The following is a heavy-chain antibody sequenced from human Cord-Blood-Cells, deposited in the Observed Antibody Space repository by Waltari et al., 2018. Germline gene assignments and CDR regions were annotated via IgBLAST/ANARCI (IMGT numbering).Heavy chain of an antibody. CDR1: GFTFTSSA. V-gene: IGHV1-58*01. Sequence: QMQLVQSGPEVKKPGTTVKVSCKASGFTFTSSAVQWVRQARGQRLEWIGWNVVGSGNTNYAQKFQERVTITRDMSTSTAYMELGSLRSEDTAVYYCAAVGTSYDGMDVWGQGP. CDR2: NVVGSGNT. J-gene: IGHJ6*02. CDR3: AAVGTSYDGMDV. D-gene: IGHD7-27*01.